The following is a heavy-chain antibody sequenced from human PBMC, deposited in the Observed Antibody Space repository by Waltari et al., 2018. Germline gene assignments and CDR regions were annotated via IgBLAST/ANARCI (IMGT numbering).Heavy chain of an antibody. V-gene: IGHV3-11*01. D-gene: IGHD5-12*01. J-gene: IGHJ4*02. Sequence: QVQLVQSGGGLVEPGGSLRLSCAARGFTFIDSYMTWIRQAPGKGLEWVSHVSSTGALTYDADSVKGRFTVSRDAGKRSLYLEMSSLRAEDTAMYYCGRLDGYNFYFDHWGQGVPVTVSS. CDR2: VSSTGALT. CDR3: GRLDGYNFYFDH. CDR1: GFTFIDSY.